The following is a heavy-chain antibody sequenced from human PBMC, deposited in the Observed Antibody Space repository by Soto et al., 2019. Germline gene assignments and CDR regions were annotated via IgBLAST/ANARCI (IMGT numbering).Heavy chain of an antibody. CDR2: ISYDGSNK. J-gene: IGHJ6*02. Sequence: QVQLVESGGGVVQPGRSLRLSCAASGFTFSSYAMHWVRQAPGKGLEWVAVISYDGSNKYYADSVKGRFTISRDNSKXXLXXXMNSLRAEDTAXXXXAXXXXXXXTXXSYGHYYYYGMDVWXQXTXXTVSS. CDR3: AXXXXXXXTXXSYGHYYYYGMDV. V-gene: IGHV3-30-3*01. D-gene: IGHD4-17*01. CDR1: GFTFSSYA.